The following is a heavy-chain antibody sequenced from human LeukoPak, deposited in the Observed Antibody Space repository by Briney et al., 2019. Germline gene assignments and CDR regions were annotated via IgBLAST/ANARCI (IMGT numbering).Heavy chain of an antibody. J-gene: IGHJ4*02. CDR1: GYSFTSYW. V-gene: IGHV5-51*01. Sequence: GESLKISCKGSGYSFTSYWIGWVRQMPGKGLEWMGIIYPGDSDTRYSPSFQGQVTISADKSISTAYLQWSSPKASDTAMYYCARRRGGSYSPLYFDYWGQGTLVTVSS. D-gene: IGHD1-26*01. CDR2: IYPGDSDT. CDR3: ARRRGGSYSPLYFDY.